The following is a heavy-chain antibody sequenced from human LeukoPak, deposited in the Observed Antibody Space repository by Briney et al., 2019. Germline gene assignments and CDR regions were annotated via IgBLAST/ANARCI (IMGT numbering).Heavy chain of an antibody. Sequence: ASVKVSCKASGYTFTSYYMHWVRQAPGQGLEWMGIINPSGGSTSYAQKFQGRVTMTRDMSTSTVYMELSSLRSEDTAVYYCARGRLIAAAENYYYYYMDVWGKGTTVTVSS. CDR1: GYTFTSYY. CDR2: INPSGGST. V-gene: IGHV1-46*01. CDR3: ARGRLIAAAENYYYYYMDV. D-gene: IGHD6-13*01. J-gene: IGHJ6*03.